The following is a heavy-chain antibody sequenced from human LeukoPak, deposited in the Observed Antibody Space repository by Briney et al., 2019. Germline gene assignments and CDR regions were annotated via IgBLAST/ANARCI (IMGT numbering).Heavy chain of an antibody. D-gene: IGHD2-2*01. V-gene: IGHV4-34*01. J-gene: IGHJ4*02. CDR2: INHSGST. Sequence: SETLSLTCAVSGGSLSGYYWSWIRQPPGKGLEWIGEINHSGSTNYNPSLKSRLTISVDTSKKQFSLKLNSVTAADTAVYYCARDCSSSSCYFDHWGQGTLVTVSS. CDR1: GGSLSGYY. CDR3: ARDCSSSSCYFDH.